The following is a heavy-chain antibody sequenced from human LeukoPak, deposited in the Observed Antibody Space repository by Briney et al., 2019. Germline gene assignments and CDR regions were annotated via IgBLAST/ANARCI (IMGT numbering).Heavy chain of an antibody. CDR1: GGSISSGSYY. CDR2: IYTSGST. J-gene: IGHJ2*01. Sequence: SQTLSLTCTVSGGSISSGSYYWSWTRQPAGKGLEWIGRIYTSGSTNYNPSLKSRVTISVDTSKNQFSLKLSSVTAADTAVYYCARDGLWGRGTLVTVSS. V-gene: IGHV4-61*02. CDR3: ARDGL.